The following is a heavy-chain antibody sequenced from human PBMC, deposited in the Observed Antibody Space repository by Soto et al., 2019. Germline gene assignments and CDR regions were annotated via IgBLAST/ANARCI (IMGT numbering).Heavy chain of an antibody. CDR1: GFTFSDYY. V-gene: IGHV3-11*01. CDR2: ISSSASAM. CDR3: AGLSYRYPRY. Sequence: GGSLRLSCAASGFTFSDYYMSWIRQAPGKGLEWVSYISSSASAMYYADSVKGRFTISRDNAKNSLYLQMNSLRAEDTAVYYCAGLSYRYPRYWGQGTLVTVSS. J-gene: IGHJ4*02. D-gene: IGHD3-16*02.